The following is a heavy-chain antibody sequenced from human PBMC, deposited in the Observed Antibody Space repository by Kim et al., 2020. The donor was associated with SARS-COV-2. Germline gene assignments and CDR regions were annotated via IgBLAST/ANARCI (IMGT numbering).Heavy chain of an antibody. CDR3: ARRPRGSGWYVFDY. D-gene: IGHD6-19*01. CDR2: IYYSGST. Sequence: SETLSLTCTVSGGSISSSSYYWGWIRQPPGKGLEWIGSIYYSGSTYYNPSLKSRVTISVDTSKNQFSLKLSSVTAADTAVYYCARRPRGSGWYVFDYWGQGTLVTVSS. CDR1: GGSISSSSYY. V-gene: IGHV4-39*01. J-gene: IGHJ4*02.